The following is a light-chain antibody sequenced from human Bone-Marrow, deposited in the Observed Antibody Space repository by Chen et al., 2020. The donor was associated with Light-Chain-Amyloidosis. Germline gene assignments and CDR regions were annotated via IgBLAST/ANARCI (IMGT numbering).Light chain of an antibody. CDR1: QSLLYRSSNKNF. V-gene: IGKV4-1*01. J-gene: IGKJ3*01. Sequence: DIVMTQSPDSLDVSLGERATINCKSSQSLLYRSSNKNFLAWYQQKPGQPPKLLIYWASTRESGVPHRFSGSGSETDFTLSISSLQAEDVAVYYCQQYYDTPITFGPGTKVDIK. CDR3: QQYYDTPIT. CDR2: WAS.